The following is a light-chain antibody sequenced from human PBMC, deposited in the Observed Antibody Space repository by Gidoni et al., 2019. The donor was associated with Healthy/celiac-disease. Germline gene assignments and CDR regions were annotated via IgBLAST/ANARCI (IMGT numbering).Light chain of an antibody. Sequence: EIVMEKSPATLSVSPGERATLSCRASQSVSSNLAWYQHKPGQAPRLLIYLASTRATGIPAMFSGSGSGTEFTLTISSLQSEDFAVYYCQQYNNWPLFFGGGTKVEIK. J-gene: IGKJ4*01. V-gene: IGKV3-15*01. CDR2: LAS. CDR1: QSVSSN. CDR3: QQYNNWPLF.